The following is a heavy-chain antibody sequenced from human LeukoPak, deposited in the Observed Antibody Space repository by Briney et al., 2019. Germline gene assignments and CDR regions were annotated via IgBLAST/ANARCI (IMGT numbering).Heavy chain of an antibody. J-gene: IGHJ6*02. D-gene: IGHD5-12*01. V-gene: IGHV1-8*01. CDR2: MNLNSGNT. CDR1: GYTFTSYN. Sequence: ASVKVSCKASGYTFTSYNIKWVRQGTGQGLGWMGWMNLNSGNTGYAQKFQGRVTMTRHTSISTAYTELSSLKSEDTGVYYCARGVATSPYYYYYGMDVWGQGTTVTVSS. CDR3: ARGVATSPYYYYYGMDV.